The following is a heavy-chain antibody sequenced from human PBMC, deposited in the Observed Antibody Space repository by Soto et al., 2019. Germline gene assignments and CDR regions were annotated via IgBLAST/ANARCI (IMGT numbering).Heavy chain of an antibody. CDR2: ISGGGDTT. CDR3: AKGRGGSGSLTPRVDV. CDR1: GFTFNNYA. J-gene: IGHJ4*02. V-gene: IGHV3-23*01. D-gene: IGHD3-10*01. Sequence: EVQLLESGGGLVQPGGSLRLSCAASGFTFNNYAMTWVRPAPGTGLEWGSAISGGGDTTSYADSVKGRFTVSRDGSKNTLYLQMSSLRAEHTALYYCAKGRGGSGSLTPRVDVWGQGTLVTVSS.